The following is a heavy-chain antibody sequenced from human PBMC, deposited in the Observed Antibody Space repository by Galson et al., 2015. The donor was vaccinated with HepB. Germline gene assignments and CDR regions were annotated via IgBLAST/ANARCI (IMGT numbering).Heavy chain of an antibody. Sequence: PALVKPTQTLTLACTFSGFSLSTSGMCVSWIRPPPGKALEWLARIDWDDDKYYSTSLKTRLTISKDTSKNQVVLTMTNMDPVDTATYYCAREYSSTVMWFDPWGQGTLITVSS. V-gene: IGHV2-70*11. D-gene: IGHD6-6*01. CDR3: AREYSSTVMWFDP. CDR2: IDWDDDK. J-gene: IGHJ5*02. CDR1: GFSLSTSGMC.